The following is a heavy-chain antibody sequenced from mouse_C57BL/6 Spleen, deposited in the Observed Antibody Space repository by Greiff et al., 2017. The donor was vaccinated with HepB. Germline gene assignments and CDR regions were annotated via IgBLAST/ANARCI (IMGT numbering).Heavy chain of an antibody. CDR1: GFTFSSYA. V-gene: IGHV5-4*01. CDR2: ISDGGSYT. D-gene: IGHD1-1*01. CDR3: DRDPSITTVVADAMDY. Sequence: EVKLMESGGGLVKPGGSLKLSCAASGFTFSSYAMSWVRQTPEKRLEWVATISDGGSYTYYPDNVKGRFTISRDNAKNNLYLQMSHLKSEDTAMYYCDRDPSITTVVADAMDYWGQGTSVTVSS. J-gene: IGHJ4*01.